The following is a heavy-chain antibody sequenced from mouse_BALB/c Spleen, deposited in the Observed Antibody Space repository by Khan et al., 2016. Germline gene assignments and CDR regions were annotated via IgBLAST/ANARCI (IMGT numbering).Heavy chain of an antibody. CDR1: GFDFSGYW. Sequence: EVKLLESGGGLVQPGGSLKLSCVASGFDFSGYWMSWVRQAPGKGLEWIGEISPDSSTINYTPSLKDKFIISRDNAKNTLYLQMNKVRSEDTDLSYCARPVYTRAMDFWGQGTSVTVSS. CDR3: ARPVYTRAMDF. CDR2: ISPDSSTI. J-gene: IGHJ4*01. V-gene: IGHV4-1*02.